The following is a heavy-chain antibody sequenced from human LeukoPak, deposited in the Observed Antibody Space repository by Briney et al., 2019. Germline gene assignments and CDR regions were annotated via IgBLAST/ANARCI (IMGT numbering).Heavy chain of an antibody. Sequence: GGSLRLSCAASGFTFSSYAMSWVRQAPGKGLEWVSAISGSGGSTYYADSVKGRSTISRDNSKNTLYLQTNSLRAEDTAVYYCAKDFTRFGELEIDIWGQGTMVTVSS. CDR3: AKDFTRFGELEIDI. CDR2: ISGSGGST. V-gene: IGHV3-23*01. J-gene: IGHJ3*02. CDR1: GFTFSSYA. D-gene: IGHD3-10*01.